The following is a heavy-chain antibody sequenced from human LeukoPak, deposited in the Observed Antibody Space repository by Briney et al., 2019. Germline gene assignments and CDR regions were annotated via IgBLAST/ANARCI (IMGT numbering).Heavy chain of an antibody. CDR2: IYYSGST. Sequence: SETLSLTCTVSGGSISRYYWSWIRQPPGKGLEWIGSIYYSGSTYYNPSLKSRVTISVDTSKNQFSLKLSSVTAADTAVYYCAREMATAYYFDYWGRGTLVTVSS. CDR1: GGSISRYY. V-gene: IGHV4-59*12. CDR3: AREMATAYYFDY. J-gene: IGHJ4*02. D-gene: IGHD5-24*01.